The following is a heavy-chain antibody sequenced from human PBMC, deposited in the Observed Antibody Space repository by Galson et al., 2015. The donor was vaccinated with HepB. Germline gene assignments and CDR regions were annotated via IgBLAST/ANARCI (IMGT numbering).Heavy chain of an antibody. J-gene: IGHJ4*02. CDR3: ARGTTSIDY. CDR1: GFTFRRLG. Sequence: SLRLSCATSGFTFRRLGMTWVRQAAGKGLECVAAISMSGGSTDYADSVKGRFTISRDNSNSMLYLQMNNLRVEDTAVYYCARGTTSIDYWGQGTQVSVSS. V-gene: IGHV3-23*01. D-gene: IGHD1-1*01. CDR2: ISMSGGST.